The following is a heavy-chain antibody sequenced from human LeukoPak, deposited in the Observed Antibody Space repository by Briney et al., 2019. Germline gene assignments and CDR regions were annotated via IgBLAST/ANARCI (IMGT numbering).Heavy chain of an antibody. CDR2: INPNSGGT. Sequence: ASVKVSCKASGYTFTGYYMHWVRQAPGQGLEWMGWINPNSGGTNYAQKFRDRVTMTRDTFISTAYMELSGLRSDDTAVYYCAIPLVDGGFYWGQGTLVTVSS. V-gene: IGHV1-2*02. CDR1: GYTFTGYY. CDR3: AIPLVDGGFY. D-gene: IGHD3-10*01. J-gene: IGHJ4*02.